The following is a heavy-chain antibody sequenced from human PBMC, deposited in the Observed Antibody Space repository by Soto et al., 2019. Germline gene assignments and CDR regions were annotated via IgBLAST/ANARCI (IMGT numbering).Heavy chain of an antibody. V-gene: IGHV1-2*02. CDR2: IDPKSGDT. Sequence: QVQLVQSGAEVKKPGASVKVSCKASGYTFTDNQIHWLRRAPGQRLEWMGRIDPKSGDTNFAPTYQGRVTMTRDTSTTTVYMELTRLTSGDTAIYFCARRHLRDYIRWNFDPWGQGTLVTVSS. D-gene: IGHD3-16*01. CDR1: GYTFTDNQ. CDR3: ARRHLRDYIRWNFDP. J-gene: IGHJ5*02.